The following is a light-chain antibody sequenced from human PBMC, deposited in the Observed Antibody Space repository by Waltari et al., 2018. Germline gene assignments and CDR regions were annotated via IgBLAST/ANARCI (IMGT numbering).Light chain of an antibody. Sequence: IEMTQSPSSLSASVGDRVTITCRASQSISTSLNWYQQIPGKAPKPLIYLASTLQSGVPSRFSGSGSGTDFSLTISSLQPEDFATYYCQQSYITAYTFGQGTKVEIQ. J-gene: IGKJ2*01. CDR1: QSISTS. V-gene: IGKV1-39*01. CDR3: QQSYITAYT. CDR2: LAS.